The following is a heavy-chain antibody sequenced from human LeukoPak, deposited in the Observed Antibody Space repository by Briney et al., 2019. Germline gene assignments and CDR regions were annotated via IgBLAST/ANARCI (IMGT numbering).Heavy chain of an antibody. CDR1: GFTFSSYA. J-gene: IGHJ4*02. CDR3: ARVYGGRYVFDY. V-gene: IGHV3-30*04. D-gene: IGHD2-15*01. Sequence: PGGSLRLSCAASGFTFSSYAMHWVRQAPGKGLEWVAVISYDGSNKYYADSVKGRFTISRDNSKNTLYLQMNSLRAEDKAVYYCARVYGGRYVFDYWGQGTLVTVSS. CDR2: ISYDGSNK.